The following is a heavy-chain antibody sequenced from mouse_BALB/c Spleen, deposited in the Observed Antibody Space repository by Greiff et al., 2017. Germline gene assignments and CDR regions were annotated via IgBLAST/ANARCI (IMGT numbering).Heavy chain of an antibody. CDR3: ARGGDGHAMDY. CDR1: GFTFSDYY. J-gene: IGHJ4*01. CDR2: ISDGGSYT. D-gene: IGHD1-2*01. V-gene: IGHV5-4*02. Sequence: DVKLVESGGGLVKPGGSLKLSCAASGFTFSDYYMYWVRQTPEKRLEWVATISDGGSYTYYPDSVKGRFTISRDNAKNNLYLQMSSLKSEDTAMYYCARGGDGHAMDYWGQGTSVTVSS.